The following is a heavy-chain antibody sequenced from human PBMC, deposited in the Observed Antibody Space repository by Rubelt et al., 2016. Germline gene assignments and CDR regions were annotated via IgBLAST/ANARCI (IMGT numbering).Heavy chain of an antibody. V-gene: IGHV1-69*04. Sequence: QVQLVQSGAEVKKPGSSVKVSCKASGGTFSSYAISWVRQAPGQGLEWMGRIIPILGIANYAQKLQGRVTMTTDTSTSTAYMELRSLRSDDTAVYYCVLTTVTTLGDLDYWGQGTLVTVSS. CDR3: VLTTVTTLGDLDY. D-gene: IGHD4-17*01. J-gene: IGHJ4*02. CDR1: GGTFSSYA. CDR2: IIPILGIA.